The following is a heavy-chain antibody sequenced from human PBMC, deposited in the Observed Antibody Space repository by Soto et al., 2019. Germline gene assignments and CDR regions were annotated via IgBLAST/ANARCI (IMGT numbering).Heavy chain of an antibody. J-gene: IGHJ4*02. CDR2: ISYDGSDK. CDR3: AKDPAVADPPV. V-gene: IGHV3-30*18. Sequence: QVHLVESGGGVVQPGRSLRLSCAASGFTFSNYGMHWVRQPPGKGLEWVAVISYDGSDKYYADSVKGRFTISRDDSKNTLYLQMISLRAEDTAVYYCAKDPAVADPPVWGQGTLVTVSS. D-gene: IGHD6-19*01. CDR1: GFTFSNYG.